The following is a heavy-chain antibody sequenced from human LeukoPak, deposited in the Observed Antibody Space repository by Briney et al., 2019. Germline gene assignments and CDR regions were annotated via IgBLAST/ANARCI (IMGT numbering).Heavy chain of an antibody. CDR1: GGSISSYY. J-gene: IGHJ6*03. V-gene: IGHV4-59*01. CDR2: IYYSGST. CDR3: ARAGVDNWNYYYYYMDV. Sequence: SETLSLTCTVSGGSISSYYWSWIRQPPGKGLEWIGYIYYSGSTNYNPSLKSRVTISVDTSKNQFSLKLSSVTAADTAVYYCARAGVDNWNYYYYYMDVWGEGTTVTVSS. D-gene: IGHD1-20*01.